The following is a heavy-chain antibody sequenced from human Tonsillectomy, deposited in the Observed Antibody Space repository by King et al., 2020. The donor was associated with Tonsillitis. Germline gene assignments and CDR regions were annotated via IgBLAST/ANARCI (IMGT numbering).Heavy chain of an antibody. D-gene: IGHD4-23*01. CDR1: GYTFTSYD. Sequence: QLVQSGAEVKKPGAAVKVSCKASGYTFTSYDINWVRQATGQGLGGLGWMNPNSGNTGYAQKFQGRVTMTRNTSIRTAYMELGSLRSEDTAVYYCARGSPYYGGNPFDYWGQGTLVTVSS. CDR3: ARGSPYYGGNPFDY. J-gene: IGHJ4*02. CDR2: MNPNSGNT. V-gene: IGHV1-8*01.